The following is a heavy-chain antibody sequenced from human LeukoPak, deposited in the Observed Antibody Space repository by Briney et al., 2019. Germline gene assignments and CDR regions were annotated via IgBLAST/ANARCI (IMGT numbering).Heavy chain of an antibody. CDR1: GFTFSSYA. D-gene: IGHD3-10*01. J-gene: IGHJ3*02. CDR2: ISYDGSNK. V-gene: IGHV3-30-3*01. Sequence: GRSLRLSCAASGFTFSSYAMHWVRQAPGKGLEWVAVISYDGSNKYYADSVKGRFTISRDNSKNTLYLQMNSLRAEDTAVYYCAREMPREFGAFDIWGQGTMVTVSS. CDR3: AREMPREFGAFDI.